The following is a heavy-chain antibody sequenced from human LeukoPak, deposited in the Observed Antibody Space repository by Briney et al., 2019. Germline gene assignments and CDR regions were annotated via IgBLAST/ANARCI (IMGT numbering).Heavy chain of an antibody. Sequence: GGSLRLSCAASGFTFSTYWMNWVRQAPGEGLAWVARVNSDGTFTNHADSVKGRFTISRDNAKNTLFLQMNSLGAEDTAVYYCARAWDVWGKGTTVTISS. J-gene: IGHJ6*03. CDR3: ARAWDV. V-gene: IGHV3-74*01. CDR2: VNSDGTFT. CDR1: GFTFSTYW.